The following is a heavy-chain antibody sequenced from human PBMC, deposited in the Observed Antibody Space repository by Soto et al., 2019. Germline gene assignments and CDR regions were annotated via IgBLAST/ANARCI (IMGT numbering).Heavy chain of an antibody. CDR1: GFTFSSYA. Sequence: QAGGSLRLSCAASGFTFSSYAMHWVRQAPGKGLEWVAVISYDGSNKYYADSVKGRFTISRDNSKNTLYLQMNSLRAEDTAVYYCARSRGDDSSGYYDYWGQGTLVTVSS. J-gene: IGHJ4*02. CDR3: ARSRGDDSSGYYDY. V-gene: IGHV3-30-3*01. D-gene: IGHD3-22*01. CDR2: ISYDGSNK.